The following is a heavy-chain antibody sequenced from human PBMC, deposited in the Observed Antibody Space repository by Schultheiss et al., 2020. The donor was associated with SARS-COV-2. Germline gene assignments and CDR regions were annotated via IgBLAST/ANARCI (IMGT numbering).Heavy chain of an antibody. CDR3: ARQDCSGGSCYSLFDY. Sequence: SETLSLTCPVSGGSISSSNWWSWVRQPPGKGLEWIGEINHSGSTNYNPSLKSRVTISVDTSKNQFSLKLSSVTAADTAVYYCARQDCSGGSCYSLFDYWGQGTLVTVSS. V-gene: IGHV4-4*02. D-gene: IGHD2-15*01. CDR1: GGSISSSNW. J-gene: IGHJ4*02. CDR2: INHSGST.